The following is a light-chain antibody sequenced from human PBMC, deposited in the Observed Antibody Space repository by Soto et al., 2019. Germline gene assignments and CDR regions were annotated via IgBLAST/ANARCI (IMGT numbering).Light chain of an antibody. CDR3: SSSTTSSTVV. CDR1: SSDVGGYNY. Sequence: QSALTQPASVSGSPGQSITISCTGTSSDVGGYNYVSWYQQYPGKAPKLMIYDVTTRPSGVSNRFSGSKSGNTASLTISGLQAEDEADYYCSSSTTSSTVVFGGGTKLTVL. J-gene: IGLJ3*02. V-gene: IGLV2-14*03. CDR2: DVT.